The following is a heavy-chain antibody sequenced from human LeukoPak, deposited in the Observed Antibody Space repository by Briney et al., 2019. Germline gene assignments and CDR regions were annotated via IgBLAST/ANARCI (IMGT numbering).Heavy chain of an antibody. CDR1: GFTFSSYS. CDR2: ISSSSSYI. D-gene: IGHD3-3*01. Sequence: PGGSLRLSCAASGFTFSSYSMNWVRQAPGKGLEWVSSISSSSSYIYYADSVKGRFTISRDNAKNSLYLQMNSLRAEDTAVYYCARDGYYDFWSGPRYFDYWGQGTLVTVSS. V-gene: IGHV3-21*01. CDR3: ARDGYYDFWSGPRYFDY. J-gene: IGHJ4*02.